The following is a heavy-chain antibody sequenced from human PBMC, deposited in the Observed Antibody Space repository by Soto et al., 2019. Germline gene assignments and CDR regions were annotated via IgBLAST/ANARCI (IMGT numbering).Heavy chain of an antibody. V-gene: IGHV1-3*01. D-gene: IGHD2-2*01. CDR1: GYTFTGYA. CDR3: ARDQAGYCSSTSCYEDNWFDP. Sequence: ASVKVSCKASGYTFTGYAMHWVRQAPGQRLEWMGWINAGNGNTKYSQKFQGRVTITRDTSASTAYMELSSLRSEDTAVYYCARDQAGYCSSTSCYEDNWFDPWGQGTLVTVSS. CDR2: INAGNGNT. J-gene: IGHJ5*02.